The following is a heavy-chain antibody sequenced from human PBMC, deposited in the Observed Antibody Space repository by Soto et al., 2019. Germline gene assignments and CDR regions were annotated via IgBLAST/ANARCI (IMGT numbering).Heavy chain of an antibody. D-gene: IGHD3-22*01. Sequence: SETLSLTCTVSGGSISSSSYYWGWIRQPPGKGLEWIGSIYYSGSTYYNPSLKSRVTISVDTSKNQFSLKLSSVTAADTAVYYCARLYVSGYIDYWGQGTLVTVSS. V-gene: IGHV4-39*01. CDR2: IYYSGST. J-gene: IGHJ4*02. CDR1: GGSISSSSYY. CDR3: ARLYVSGYIDY.